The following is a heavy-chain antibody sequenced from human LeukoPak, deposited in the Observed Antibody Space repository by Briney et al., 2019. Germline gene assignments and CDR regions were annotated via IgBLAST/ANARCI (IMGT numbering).Heavy chain of an antibody. J-gene: IGHJ5*02. CDR3: AREVGATPGRFDP. CDR2: IYYSGST. D-gene: IGHD1-26*01. Sequence: SETVSLTCTVSGGSISSYYWSWMRQPPGKGLEWIGYIYYSGSTNYNPSLKSRATISIDTSKNQFSLKLTSVTAADTAVYYCAREVGATPGRFDPWGQGTLVTVSS. CDR1: GGSISSYY. V-gene: IGHV4-59*01.